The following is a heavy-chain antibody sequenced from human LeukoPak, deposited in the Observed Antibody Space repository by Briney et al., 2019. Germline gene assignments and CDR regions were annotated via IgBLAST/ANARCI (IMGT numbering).Heavy chain of an antibody. CDR3: ATSQNVFEITWASLHY. CDR1: GSSFIKYS. Sequence: GASVNVSCTASGSSFIKYSSTWMRQAPGQGLEWMGRIIPISDTTKYAQKFQDRIPIAAENCRRITYMGLMSVCSVNSAVYLCATSQNVFEITWASLHYGGEGTPVTVSS. J-gene: IGHJ4*02. D-gene: IGHD3-16*01. V-gene: IGHV1-69*06. CDR2: IIPISDTT.